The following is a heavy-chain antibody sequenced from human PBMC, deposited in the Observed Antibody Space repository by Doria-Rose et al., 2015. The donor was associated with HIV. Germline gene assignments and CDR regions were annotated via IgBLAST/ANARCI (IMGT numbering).Heavy chain of an antibody. CDR3: ARIKSSRWYHKHYFDF. Sequence: QITLKESGPVLVKPTETLTLTCTVSGVSLSSPGMGVSWIRQPPGKALEWLANIFSDDDRSYKTSLKSRLTISRANAKSQVVLTMTDMDPVDTATYYCARIKSSRWYHKHYFDFWSQGTLVIVSA. V-gene: IGHV2-26*01. J-gene: IGHJ4*02. CDR2: IFSDDDR. D-gene: IGHD6-13*01. CDR1: GVSLSSPGMG.